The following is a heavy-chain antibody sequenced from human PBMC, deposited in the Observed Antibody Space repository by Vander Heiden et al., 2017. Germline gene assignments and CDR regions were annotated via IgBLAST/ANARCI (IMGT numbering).Heavy chain of an antibody. J-gene: IGHJ6*02. CDR1: GFTFIDYY. Sequence: QVQLVESGGGLVKPGGALRPSCSASGFTFIDYYMSWIRQAPGKGLEWVSYISSSGSTIYYADSVKGRFTISMDNAKNSLFLQMNSLRAEDTAVYYCARESYCTSTSCYYGMDVWGQGTTVTVSS. CDR3: ARESYCTSTSCYYGMDV. CDR2: ISSSGSTI. V-gene: IGHV3-11*01. D-gene: IGHD2-2*01.